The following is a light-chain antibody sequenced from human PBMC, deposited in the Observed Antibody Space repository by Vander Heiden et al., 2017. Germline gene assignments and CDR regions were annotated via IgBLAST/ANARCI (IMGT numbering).Light chain of an antibody. J-gene: IGKJ2*01. Sequence: EIVMTQSPATLSVSPGERATLSCRASQSVSSNLAWYQQKPGQAPRLLIYGASTRATGIPARFSGSGSGTEFTLTISSLKSEDFAVYYCQLYNKWPPYTFAQETKLEIQ. CDR2: GAS. CDR1: QSVSSN. V-gene: IGKV3-15*01. CDR3: QLYNKWPPYT.